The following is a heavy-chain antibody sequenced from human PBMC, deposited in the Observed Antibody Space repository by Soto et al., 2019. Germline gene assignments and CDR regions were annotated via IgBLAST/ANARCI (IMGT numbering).Heavy chain of an antibody. CDR3: ARDRRSGSFPADY. CDR2: IWYDGSNK. J-gene: IGHJ4*02. Sequence: QVQLVESGGGVVQPGRSLRLSCTASGFTFSSYGMHWVRQAPGKGLEWVAVIWYDGSNKYYADSVKGRFTISRDNSKNTLYLQMNSLRAEDTAVYYCARDRRSGSFPADYWGQGTLVTVSS. CDR1: GFTFSSYG. D-gene: IGHD1-26*01. V-gene: IGHV3-33*01.